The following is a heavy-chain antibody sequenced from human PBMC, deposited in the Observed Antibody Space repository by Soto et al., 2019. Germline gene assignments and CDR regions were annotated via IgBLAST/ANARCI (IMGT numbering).Heavy chain of an antibody. Sequence: RESLKISCKGSGYSFTSYWIGWVRQMPGKGLEWMGIIYPGDSDTRYSPSFQGQVTISADKSISTAYLQWSSLKASDTAMYYCARRGTPSKYYDFWSGYYSPKYYYYGMDVWGQGTTVTVSS. J-gene: IGHJ6*02. CDR2: IYPGDSDT. V-gene: IGHV5-51*01. CDR3: ARRGTPSKYYDFWSGYYSPKYYYYGMDV. D-gene: IGHD3-3*01. CDR1: GYSFTSYW.